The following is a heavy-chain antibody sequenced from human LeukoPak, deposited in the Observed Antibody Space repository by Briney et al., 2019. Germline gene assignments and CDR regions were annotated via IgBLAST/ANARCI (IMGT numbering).Heavy chain of an antibody. CDR2: ISSSGST. D-gene: IGHD3-22*01. Sequence: SETLSLTCTVSGDSISSGDYYWSWIRQPAGKGLEWIGRISSSGSTNYNPSLKSRVTISVDTSKNQFSLKLNSVTAADTAVYFCARGPYSYDSSGAFDIWGQGTMVTVSS. CDR1: GDSISSGDYY. J-gene: IGHJ3*02. CDR3: ARGPYSYDSSGAFDI. V-gene: IGHV4-61*02.